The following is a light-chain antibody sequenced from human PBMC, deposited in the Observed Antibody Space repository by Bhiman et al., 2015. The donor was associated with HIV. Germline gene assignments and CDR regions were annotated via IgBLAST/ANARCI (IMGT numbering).Light chain of an antibody. V-gene: IGLV1-51*01. J-gene: IGLJ2*01. CDR1: NSNIGNNY. CDR3: GTWDSSLSAVV. Sequence: QSVLTQPPSVSAAPGQKVTISCSGSNSNIGNNYVSWYQQLPGTAPKLLIYDNHKRPSGIPDRFSGSKSGTSATLGITGLQTGDEADYCCGTWDSSLSAVVFGGGTKLTVL. CDR2: DNH.